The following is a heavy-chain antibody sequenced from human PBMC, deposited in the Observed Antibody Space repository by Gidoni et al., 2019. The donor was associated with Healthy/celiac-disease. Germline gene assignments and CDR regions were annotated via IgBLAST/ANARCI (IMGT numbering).Heavy chain of an antibody. Sequence: QVQLVESGGGVVQPGRSLRLSCAASGFTFSSYAMHWVRQAPGKGLEWVAVISYDGSNKYYADSVKGRFTISRDNSKNTLYLQMNSLRAEDTAVYYCARERLTDYYGMDVWGQGTTVTVSS. CDR3: ARERLTDYYGMDV. CDR1: GFTFSSYA. D-gene: IGHD6-25*01. CDR2: ISYDGSNK. J-gene: IGHJ6*02. V-gene: IGHV3-30-3*01.